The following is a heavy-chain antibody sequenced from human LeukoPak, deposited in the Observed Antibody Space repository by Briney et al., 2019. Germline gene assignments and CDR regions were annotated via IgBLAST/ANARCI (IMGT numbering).Heavy chain of an antibody. CDR2: ICPADSDI. CDR1: GYAFASYW. V-gene: IGHV5-51*01. CDR3: ARQEYCSGGSCYTWFDP. Sequence: GESLKISCRVFGYAFASYWIGWVRQVPGKGLEWMGIICPADSDIRYSPSFQGQVTISADKSISTVYLQWSSLKASDTAMYYCARQEYCSGGSCYTWFDPWGQGTLVTVSS. J-gene: IGHJ5*02. D-gene: IGHD2-15*01.